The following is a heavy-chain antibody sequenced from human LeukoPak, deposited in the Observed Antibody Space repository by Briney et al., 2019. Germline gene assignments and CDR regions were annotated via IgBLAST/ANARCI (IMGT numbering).Heavy chain of an antibody. CDR1: GGSISSYY. D-gene: IGHD3-10*01. CDR3: ARPRAGFGELSYYYYMDV. CDR2: IYTSGST. V-gene: IGHV4-4*07. Sequence: SETLSLTCTVSGGSISSYYWSWIRQPAGKGLEWIGRIYTSGSTNYNPSLKSRVTMSVDTSKNQFSLKLSSVTAADTAVYYCARPRAGFGELSYYYYMDVWGKGTTVTVSS. J-gene: IGHJ6*03.